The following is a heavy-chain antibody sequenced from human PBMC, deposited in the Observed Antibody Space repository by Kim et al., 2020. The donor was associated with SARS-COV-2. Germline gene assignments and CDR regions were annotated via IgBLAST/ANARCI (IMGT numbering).Heavy chain of an antibody. CDR3: ARVNPPIATTGDN. CDR2: INTNTGNP. J-gene: IGHJ4*02. Sequence: ASVKVSCKASGYTFNTYAMNWVRQAPGQGLQWMGYINTNTGNPTYAQDFTGRFVFSLDTSVSTAYLQINNLKAEDTAVYYCARVNPPIATTGDNWGQGTLVTVSS. V-gene: IGHV7-4-1*02. CDR1: GYTFNTYA. D-gene: IGHD6-13*01.